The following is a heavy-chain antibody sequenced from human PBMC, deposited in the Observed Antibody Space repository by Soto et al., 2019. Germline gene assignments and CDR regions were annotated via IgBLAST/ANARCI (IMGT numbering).Heavy chain of an antibody. D-gene: IGHD3-16*02. J-gene: IGHJ3*02. CDR1: GYSFTSYC. Sequence: GESLKISCKGSGYSFTSYCIGWVRQMPWKGLEWMGIIYPGDSDTRYSPSFQGQVTISADKSISTAYLQWSSLKASDTAMHYCARLDYVWGSYRNQDAVDIWGQGTMVTV. CDR3: ARLDYVWGSYRNQDAVDI. CDR2: IYPGDSDT. V-gene: IGHV5-51*01.